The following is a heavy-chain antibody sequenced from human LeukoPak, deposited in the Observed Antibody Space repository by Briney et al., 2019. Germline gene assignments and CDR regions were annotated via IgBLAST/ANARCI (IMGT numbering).Heavy chain of an antibody. Sequence: SETLSLTCTVSGGSISSYYWSWIRQPAGKGLEWIGRIYTSGSTNYNPSLKSRVTMSVDTSKNQFSLKLSSVTAADTAVYYCARVVYSSSWPNYYYYYMDVWGKGTTVTVSS. CDR3: ARVVYSSSWPNYYYYYMDV. V-gene: IGHV4-4*07. CDR2: IYTSGST. D-gene: IGHD6-13*01. CDR1: GGSISSYY. J-gene: IGHJ6*03.